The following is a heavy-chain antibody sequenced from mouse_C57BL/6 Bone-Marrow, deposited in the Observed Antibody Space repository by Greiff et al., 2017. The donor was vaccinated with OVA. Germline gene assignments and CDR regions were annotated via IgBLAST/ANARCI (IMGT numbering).Heavy chain of an antibody. J-gene: IGHJ2*01. CDR2: IDPSDSYT. Sequence: QVQLQQPGAELVKPGASVKLSCKASGYTFTSYWMQWVKQRPGQGLEWIGEIDPSDSYTNYNQKFKGKATLTVDTSSSTAYMQLSSLTSEDSAVYYCAREGYYDYDEDDWGQGTTLTVSS. CDR3: AREGYYDYDEDD. CDR1: GYTFTSYW. D-gene: IGHD2-4*01. V-gene: IGHV1-50*01.